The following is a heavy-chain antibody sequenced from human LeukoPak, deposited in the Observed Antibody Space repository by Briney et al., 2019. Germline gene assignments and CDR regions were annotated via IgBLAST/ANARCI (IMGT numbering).Heavy chain of an antibody. CDR3: ARWGCSGGTCYSFFDY. J-gene: IGHJ4*02. CDR1: GFSFRSYS. V-gene: IGHV3-21*04. Sequence: GGSLRLSCAASGFSFRSYSMNWVRQAPGKGLEWVSSITSSSNYIYYSDSVKGRFTISRDNAKNSLYLQMNILRAEDTAVYHCARWGCSGGTCYSFFDYWGQGTLVTVSP. D-gene: IGHD2-15*01. CDR2: ITSSSNYI.